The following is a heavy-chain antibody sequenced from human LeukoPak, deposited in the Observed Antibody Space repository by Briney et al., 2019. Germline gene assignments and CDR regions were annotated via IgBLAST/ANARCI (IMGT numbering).Heavy chain of an antibody. D-gene: IGHD2/OR15-2a*01. V-gene: IGHV1-18*01. CDR2: ISAYNGNT. Sequence: ASVKVSCKASGYTFTSYGISWVRQAPGQGLEWMGWISAYNGNTNYAQKLQGRVTMTTDTSTSTAYMELRSLRPDDTAVYYCARANISPRVPWYYHYVDVWGKGTTVTVSS. CDR3: ARANISPRVPWYYHYVDV. CDR1: GYTFTSYG. J-gene: IGHJ6*03.